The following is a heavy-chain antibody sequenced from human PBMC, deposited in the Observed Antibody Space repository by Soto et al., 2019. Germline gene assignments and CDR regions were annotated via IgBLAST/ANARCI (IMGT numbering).Heavy chain of an antibody. V-gene: IGHV4-59*01. D-gene: IGHD1-26*01. CDR3: ARDLVVGATASYDAFDI. Sequence: KAWETLSPTCTVSGGSISSYYWSWIRQPPGKGLEWIGYIYYSGSTNYNPSLKSRVTISVDTSKNQFSLKLSSVTAADTAVHYCARDLVVGATASYDAFDIWGQGTMVTVSS. J-gene: IGHJ3*02. CDR2: IYYSGST. CDR1: GGSISSYY.